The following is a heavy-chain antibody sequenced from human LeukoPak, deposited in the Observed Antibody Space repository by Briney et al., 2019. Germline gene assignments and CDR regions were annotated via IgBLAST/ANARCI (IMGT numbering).Heavy chain of an antibody. J-gene: IGHJ6*03. Sequence: GGSLRLSCAAPEFSVGSNYMTWVRQAPGKGLEWVSLIYSGGSTYYADSVKGRFTISRDNAKNSLYLQMNSPRAEDTAVYYCARDRGWGMDVWGKGTTVTISS. V-gene: IGHV3-66*01. D-gene: IGHD5-12*01. CDR3: ARDRGWGMDV. CDR2: IYSGGST. CDR1: EFSVGSNY.